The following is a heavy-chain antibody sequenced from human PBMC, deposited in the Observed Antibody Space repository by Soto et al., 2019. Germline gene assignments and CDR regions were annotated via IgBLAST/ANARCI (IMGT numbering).Heavy chain of an antibody. CDR3: AGVPEAGHPLVDY. Sequence: GGSLRLSCAASGFIFSDFAMHWVRQAPGKGLEWVAEIWYDGSNEYYGDSVKGRFTISRDNSKNTLYLQLNSLRAEDTAVYYCAGVPEAGHPLVDYWGQGALVTVSS. CDR2: IWYDGSNE. CDR1: GFIFSDFA. D-gene: IGHD6-6*01. V-gene: IGHV3-33*01. J-gene: IGHJ4*02.